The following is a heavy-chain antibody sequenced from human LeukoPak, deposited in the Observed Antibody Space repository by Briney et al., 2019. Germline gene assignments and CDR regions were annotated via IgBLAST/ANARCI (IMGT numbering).Heavy chain of an antibody. Sequence: GGSLRLSCDASGFSFSDYAMHWVRQAPGKGLEWVSHISSNGNTEYYLDSVRLRFAMSRDNAKNLLFLQLDSLRAEDTAVYYCARDTLNGPFVTSLDYWGQGALVTVSS. V-gene: IGHV3-48*03. CDR2: ISSNGNTE. CDR1: GFSFSDYA. J-gene: IGHJ4*02. CDR3: ARDTLNGPFVTSLDY. D-gene: IGHD3-9*01.